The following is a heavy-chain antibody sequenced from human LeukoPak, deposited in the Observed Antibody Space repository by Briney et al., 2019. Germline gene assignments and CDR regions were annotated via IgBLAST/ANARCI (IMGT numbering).Heavy chain of an antibody. CDR3: ARGGVPAAMGWFDP. D-gene: IGHD2-2*01. CDR1: GFTFSCYS. Sequence: GGSLRLSCAASGFTFSCYSMNWVRQAPGKGLEWVSSISSSSPYIYYADSLRGRFTISRDNAKNSLYLQMNSLRAEDTAVYYCARGGVPAAMGWFDPWGQGTLVTVSS. J-gene: IGHJ5*02. CDR2: ISSSSPYI. V-gene: IGHV3-21*01.